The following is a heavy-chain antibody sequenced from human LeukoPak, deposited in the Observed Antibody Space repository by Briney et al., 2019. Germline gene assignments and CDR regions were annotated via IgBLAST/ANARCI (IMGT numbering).Heavy chain of an antibody. CDR3: AKDPNGDYIGAFDF. V-gene: IGHV3-74*01. CDR1: GFIFTDYW. D-gene: IGHD4-17*01. Sequence: GGSMRLSCAASGFIFTDYWMHWVRQAPGKELVWLARIRGDGRATTYADSVKGRFTISRDNSKNTLYLQMSSLRAEDTAVYYCAKDPNGDYIGAFDFWGQGTMVTVSS. J-gene: IGHJ3*01. CDR2: IRGDGRAT.